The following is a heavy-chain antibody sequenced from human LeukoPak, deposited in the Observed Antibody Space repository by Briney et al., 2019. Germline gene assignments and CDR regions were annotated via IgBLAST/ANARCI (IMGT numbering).Heavy chain of an antibody. CDR1: GDFFRNYW. CDR2: IYATGST. J-gene: IGHJ5*02. V-gene: IGHV4-4*07. CDR3: GRQGYTASYYFLDL. D-gene: IGHD1-26*01. Sequence: SETLSLTCDVSGDFFRNYWWGWVRQPAGKGLEWIGRIYATGSTQFNPSLKSRLTLSMDTSTNQLSLKLTSVTAADTAVYFCGRQGYTASYYFLDLWSQGTLVTVSS.